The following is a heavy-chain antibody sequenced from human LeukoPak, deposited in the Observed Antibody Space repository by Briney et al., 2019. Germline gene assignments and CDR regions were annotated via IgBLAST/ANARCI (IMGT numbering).Heavy chain of an antibody. D-gene: IGHD1-26*01. J-gene: IGHJ4*02. CDR1: GGSISSYY. CDR3: ARVYSGSYYGYDY. V-gene: IGHV4-59*12. CDR2: IYYSGTT. Sequence: PSETLSLTCTVSGGSISSYYWSWIRQPPGKGLEWIGYIYYSGTTNYNPSLKGRVSMSVDTSKNQFSLKLSSVTAADTAVYYCARVYSGSYYGYDYWGQGTLVTVSS.